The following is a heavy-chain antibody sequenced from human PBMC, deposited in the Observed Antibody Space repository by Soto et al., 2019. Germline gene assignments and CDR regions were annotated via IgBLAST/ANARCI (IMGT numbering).Heavy chain of an antibody. Sequence: PGGSLRLSCAASEFTFSNYAMSWVRQAPGKGLEWVSAISYGGGTTYYADSVKGRFTISRDNSKNTLYLQMNSLRAEDTAVYYCAKNPGYYYDSTGYHFDYWGQGPVVTVSS. V-gene: IGHV3-23*01. J-gene: IGHJ4*02. D-gene: IGHD3-22*01. CDR1: EFTFSNYA. CDR3: AKNPGYYYDSTGYHFDY. CDR2: ISYGGGTT.